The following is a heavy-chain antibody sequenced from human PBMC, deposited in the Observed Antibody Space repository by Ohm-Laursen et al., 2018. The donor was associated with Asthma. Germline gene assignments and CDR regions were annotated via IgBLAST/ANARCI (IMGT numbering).Heavy chain of an antibody. J-gene: IGHJ4*02. CDR3: ARVTSGGGAGKHYDY. CDR1: GGTFSSYA. D-gene: IGHD3-16*01. V-gene: IGHV1-69*13. CDR2: IIPIFGTA. Sequence: VASVKVSCKASGGTFSSYAISWVRQAPGQGLEWMGGIIPIFGTANYAQKFQGRVTITADESTSTAYMELSRLRSDDTAVYYCARVTSGGGAGKHYDYWGQGTLVTVSS.